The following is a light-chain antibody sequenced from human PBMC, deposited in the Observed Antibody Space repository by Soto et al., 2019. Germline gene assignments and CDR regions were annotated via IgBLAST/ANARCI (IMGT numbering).Light chain of an antibody. J-gene: IGLJ2*01. Sequence: QSALTQPASVSGSPGQSITISCTGTSSDVGGYNYVSWYQQHPGKAPKLMIYEVSNRPSGVSNRFSGSKSGNTASLTISWLQAEDEADYYCSSYTSSSTPVVFGVGTKLTVL. V-gene: IGLV2-14*01. CDR2: EVS. CDR1: SSDVGGYNY. CDR3: SSYTSSSTPVV.